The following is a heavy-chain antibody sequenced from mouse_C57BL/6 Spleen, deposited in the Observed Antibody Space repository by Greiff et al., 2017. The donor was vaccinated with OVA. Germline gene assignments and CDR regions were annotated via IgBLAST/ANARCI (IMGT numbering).Heavy chain of an antibody. J-gene: IGHJ4*01. CDR1: GYTFTSYG. D-gene: IGHD4-1*01. Sequence: VKLVESGAELARPGASVKLSCKASGYTFTSYGISWVKQRTGQGLEWIGEIYPRSGNTYYNEKFKGKATLTADKSSSTAYMGLRSLTSEDSAVYFCARGGLTGSYAMDYWGQGTSVTVSS. V-gene: IGHV1-81*01. CDR3: ARGGLTGSYAMDY. CDR2: IYPRSGNT.